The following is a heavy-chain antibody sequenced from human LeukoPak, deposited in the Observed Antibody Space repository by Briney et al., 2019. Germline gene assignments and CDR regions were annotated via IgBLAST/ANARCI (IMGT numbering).Heavy chain of an antibody. J-gene: IGHJ4*02. D-gene: IGHD2-8*01. CDR1: GYTFTSYG. V-gene: IGHV1-18*01. CDR2: ISAYNGNT. CDR3: ARDLGYCTNGVCHTRFDY. Sequence: AASVKVSFKASGYTFTSYGISWVRQAPGQGLEWMGWISAYNGNTNYAQKLQGRVTMTTDTSTSTAYMELRSLRSDDTAVYYCARDLGYCTNGVCHTRFDYWGQGTLVAVSS.